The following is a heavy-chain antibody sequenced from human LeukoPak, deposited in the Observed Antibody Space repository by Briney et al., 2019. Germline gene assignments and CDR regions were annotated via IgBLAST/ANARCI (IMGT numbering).Heavy chain of an antibody. CDR1: GFTFSSYA. CDR3: AKSIVVLPAGGDYFDY. J-gene: IGHJ4*02. D-gene: IGHD2-2*01. CDR2: ISGSSGSM. Sequence: GGSLRLSCAASGFTFSSYAMSWVRQAPGKGLEWVSAISGSSGSMYYADSVKGRFTISRDNSKNSLYLQMNGLRAEDTAVYYCAKSIVVLPAGGDYFDYWGQGTLVTVSS. V-gene: IGHV3-23*01.